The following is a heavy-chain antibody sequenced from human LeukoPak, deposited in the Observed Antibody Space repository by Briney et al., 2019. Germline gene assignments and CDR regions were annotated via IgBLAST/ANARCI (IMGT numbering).Heavy chain of an antibody. J-gene: IGHJ4*02. CDR1: GFTFSSYS. CDR2: ISSSSSTI. CDR3: ASDYGSGSYCPNYFDY. Sequence: PGGSLRLSCAASGFTFSSYSMNWVRQAPGKGLEWVSYISSSSSTIYYADSVKGRFTISRDNAKNSLYLQMNSLRAEDTAVYYCASDYGSGSYCPNYFDYWGQGTLVTVSS. V-gene: IGHV3-48*04. D-gene: IGHD3-10*01.